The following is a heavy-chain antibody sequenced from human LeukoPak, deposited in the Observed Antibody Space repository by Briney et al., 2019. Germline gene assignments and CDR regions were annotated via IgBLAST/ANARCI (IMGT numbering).Heavy chain of an antibody. J-gene: IGHJ6*02. CDR3: ARDRVVPAARYYYYGMDV. CDR2: ISVYNGNK. V-gene: IGHV1-18*01. D-gene: IGHD2-2*01. Sequence: ASGRVSCKASGYTSTSYGISGLRRAPGQGLEWLGWISVYNGNKNNDKKLQGRVTMTTDTSTSTAYMELRSLRSDDTAVYYCARDRVVPAARYYYYGMDVWGQGTTVTVSS. CDR1: GYTSTSYG.